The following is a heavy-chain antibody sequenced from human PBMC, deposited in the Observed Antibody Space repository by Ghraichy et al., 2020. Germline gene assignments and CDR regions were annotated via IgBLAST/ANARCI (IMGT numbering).Heavy chain of an antibody. Sequence: SETLSLTCTVSGGSISSYYWSWIRQPPGKGLEWIGYIYYSGSTNYNPSLKSRVTISVDTSKNQFSLKLSSVTAADTAVYYCARAVAYYDSSGYLYYFDYWGQGTLVTVSS. J-gene: IGHJ4*02. CDR2: IYYSGST. CDR3: ARAVAYYDSSGYLYYFDY. CDR1: GGSISSYY. V-gene: IGHV4-59*01. D-gene: IGHD3-22*01.